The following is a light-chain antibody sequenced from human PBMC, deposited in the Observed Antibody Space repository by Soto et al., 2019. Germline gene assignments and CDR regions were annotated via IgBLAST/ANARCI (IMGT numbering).Light chain of an antibody. V-gene: IGKV1-9*01. J-gene: IGKJ5*01. Sequence: DIQLTQSPSFLSASVGDRVTITCRASQGISSYLAWYQQKPGKAPKSLIYAASTLQSGVPSKFSGSGSGTEFTLTISSLQSEDFAVYYCQQYNNWPLTFGQGTRLEIK. CDR1: QGISSY. CDR2: AAS. CDR3: QQYNNWPLT.